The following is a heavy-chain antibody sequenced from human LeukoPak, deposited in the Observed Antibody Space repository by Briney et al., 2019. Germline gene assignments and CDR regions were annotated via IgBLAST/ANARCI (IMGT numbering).Heavy chain of an antibody. CDR3: ARDWAYSSSPLDV. J-gene: IGHJ6*02. V-gene: IGHV3-11*01. D-gene: IGHD6-6*01. CDR1: GFTFSDYY. Sequence: PGGSLRLSCAASGFTFSDYYMSWIRQAPGKGLEWVSYISSSGSTIYYADSVKGRFTISRDNAKNSLYLQMNSLRAEDTAVYYCARDWAYSSSPLDVWGQGTTVTVSS. CDR2: ISSSGSTI.